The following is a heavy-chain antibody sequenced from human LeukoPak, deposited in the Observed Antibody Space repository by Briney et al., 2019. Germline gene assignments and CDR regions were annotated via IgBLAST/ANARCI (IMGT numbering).Heavy chain of an antibody. V-gene: IGHV3-7*04. CDR2: IQLDGNDK. J-gene: IGHJ4*02. CDR1: GFTFSSNW. Sequence: PGGSLRLSCEASGFTFSSNWMTWVRQAPGKGLEWVSNIQLDGNDKYYVDSVKGRFTISRDNAKNSLYLQMNSLRAEDTAVYYCARDYDWGQGTLVTVSS. D-gene: IGHD3-16*01. CDR3: ARDYD.